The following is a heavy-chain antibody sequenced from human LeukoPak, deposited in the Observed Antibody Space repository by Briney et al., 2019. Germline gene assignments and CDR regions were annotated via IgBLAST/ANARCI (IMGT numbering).Heavy chain of an antibody. D-gene: IGHD3-9*01. J-gene: IGHJ3*02. Sequence: ASVKVSCKASGYTFTSYYMHWVRQAPGQGLEWMGIINPSGGSTSYAQKFQGRVTMTRDTSTSTVYMELSSLRSEDTAVYYCARADYYDILTVYYNEALDIWGQGTMVTV. V-gene: IGHV1-46*01. CDR2: INPSGGST. CDR3: ARADYYDILTVYYNEALDI. CDR1: GYTFTSYY.